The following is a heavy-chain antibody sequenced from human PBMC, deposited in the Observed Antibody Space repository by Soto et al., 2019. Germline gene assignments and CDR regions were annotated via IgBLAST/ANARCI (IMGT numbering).Heavy chain of an antibody. V-gene: IGHV1-69*13. D-gene: IGHD3-10*02. CDR2: IIPIFGTA. Sequence: SGKVSCKASGGTFSSYAISWVRQAPGQGLEWMGGIIPIFGTANYAQKFQGRVTITADESTSTAYMELSSPRSEDTAGYNSAFEGISYVRTAFHFGPCGQETLASV. J-gene: IGHJ5*02. CDR1: GGTFSSYA. CDR3: AFEGISYVRTAFHFGP.